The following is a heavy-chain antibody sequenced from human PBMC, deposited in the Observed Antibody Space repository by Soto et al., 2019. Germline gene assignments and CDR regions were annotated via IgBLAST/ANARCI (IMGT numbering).Heavy chain of an antibody. CDR2: MYAGGTT. D-gene: IGHD6-6*01. V-gene: IGHV3-66*01. CDR1: GFTVSSSY. CDR3: AREFRDGSNTRLAFDP. J-gene: IGHJ5*02. Sequence: GGSLRLCCAASGFTVSSSYMTWVRHVPGKGLEWVSVMYAGGTTYYANSMKGRFTFSRDNSKNMMYLQMNNLRAEDTAMYYCAREFRDGSNTRLAFDPWGQGT.